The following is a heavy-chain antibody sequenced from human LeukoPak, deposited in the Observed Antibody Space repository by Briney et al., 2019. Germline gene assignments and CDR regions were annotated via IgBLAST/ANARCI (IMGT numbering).Heavy chain of an antibody. CDR3: AKVAKYYYGSETYYFLAH. CDR1: GFTFTTYW. J-gene: IGHJ1*01. CDR2: INQDDTEK. V-gene: IGHV3-7*01. Sequence: GGSLRLSCAASGFTFTTYWMSWVRQAPGKGLEWVANINQDDTEKYYVDSVKGRFTISRDNAKNSLYLQMNSLRVEDTAIYYCAKVAKYYYGSETYYFLAHWGRGTPVTASS. D-gene: IGHD3-10*01.